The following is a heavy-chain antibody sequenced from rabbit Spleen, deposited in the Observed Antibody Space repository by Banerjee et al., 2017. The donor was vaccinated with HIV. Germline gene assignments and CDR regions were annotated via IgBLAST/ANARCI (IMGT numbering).Heavy chain of an antibody. J-gene: IGHJ2*01. CDR3: AREPYLSNSL. D-gene: IGHD1-1*01. V-gene: IGHV1S45*01. CDR1: GFSFSSSYY. Sequence: QEQLVESGGGLVQPEGSLTLTCTASGFSFSSSYYMCWVRQAPGKGLEWIGCIYTGSGTTWYASWAKGRFTISKASSTTVTLQMTSLTAADTATYFCAREPYLSNSLWGPGTLVTVS. CDR2: IYTGSGTT.